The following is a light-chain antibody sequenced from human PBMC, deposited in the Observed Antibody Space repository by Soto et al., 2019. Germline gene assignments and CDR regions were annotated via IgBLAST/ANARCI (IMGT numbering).Light chain of an antibody. V-gene: IGLV1-40*01. Sequence: QAVLTQPPSVSGAPGQTITISCTGSSSNIGADFGVHWYQQLPGAAPKLVIFVNTNRPSGVPDRFSGSKSGSSASLAVSGLRSEDEAVYYCAAWDDSLRAWVFGGGTKLTVL. CDR3: AAWDDSLRAWV. CDR2: VNT. J-gene: IGLJ3*02. CDR1: SSNIGADFG.